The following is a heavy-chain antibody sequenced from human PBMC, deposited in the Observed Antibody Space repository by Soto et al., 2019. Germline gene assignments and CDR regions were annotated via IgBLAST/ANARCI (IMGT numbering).Heavy chain of an antibody. CDR2: INWNGGST. D-gene: IGHD4-17*01. V-gene: IGHV3-20*01. CDR1: GFTFDDYG. Sequence: EVQLVESGGGVVRPGGSLRLSCAASGFTFDDYGMSWVRQAPGKGLEWVSGINWNGGSTGYADSVKGRFTISRDNAKNSLYLQMNSLRAEDTALYHCARGFGTNYGDYIYYYYYMDVWGKGTTVTVSS. J-gene: IGHJ6*03. CDR3: ARGFGTNYGDYIYYYYYMDV.